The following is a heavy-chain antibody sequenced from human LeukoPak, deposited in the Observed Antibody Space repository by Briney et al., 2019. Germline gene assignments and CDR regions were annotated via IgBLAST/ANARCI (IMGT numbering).Heavy chain of an antibody. CDR1: GDSFIGSY. CDR3: ARRRYYDTSGYNPTYYFDY. Sequence: AETLSLTCAVSGDSFIGSYWSWIRQAPGKGLEWIGYIYYSVDTDYNPSLKSRVTISVDMSKKQISLMLTSVTAADTAVYYCARRRYYDTSGYNPTYYFDYWGQGILVTVSS. V-gene: IGHV4-59*01. J-gene: IGHJ4*02. CDR2: IYYSVDT. D-gene: IGHD3-22*01.